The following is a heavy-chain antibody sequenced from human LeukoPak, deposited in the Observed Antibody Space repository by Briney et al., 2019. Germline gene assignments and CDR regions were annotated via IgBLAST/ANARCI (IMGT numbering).Heavy chain of an antibody. V-gene: IGHV4-61*02. CDR1: GGSISSGSYY. J-gene: IGHJ3*02. CDR2: IYTSGST. D-gene: IGHD3-22*01. CDR3: ARAGGVYRYYDRSGYYYGAFDI. Sequence: PSQTLSLTCTVSGGSISSGSYYWSWIRQPAGKGLEWIGRIYTSGSTNYNPSLKSRVTISVDTPKNQFSLKLSSVTAADTAVYYCARAGGVYRYYDRSGYYYGAFDIWGQGTMVTVSS.